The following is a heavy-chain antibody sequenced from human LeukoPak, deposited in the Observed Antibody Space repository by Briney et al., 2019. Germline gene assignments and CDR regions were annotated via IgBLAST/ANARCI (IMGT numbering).Heavy chain of an antibody. CDR2: ISAYNGNT. V-gene: IGHV1-18*04. J-gene: IGHJ4*02. CDR1: GYTFTSYG. Sequence: ASVTVSCKASGYTFTSYGISWVRQAPGQGLEGMGWISAYNGNTNYAQKLQGRVTMTTDTSTSTAYMELRSLRSDDTAVYYCARDGGNYYGSGSYPYWGQGTLVTVSS. CDR3: ARDGGNYYGSGSYPY. D-gene: IGHD3-10*01.